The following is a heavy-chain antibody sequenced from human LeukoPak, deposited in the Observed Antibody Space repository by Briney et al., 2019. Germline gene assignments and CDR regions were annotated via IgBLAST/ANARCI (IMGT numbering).Heavy chain of an antibody. CDR2: INHSGST. CDR1: GGSFSDYY. D-gene: IGHD1-26*01. Sequence: SETLSLTCAVYGGSFSDYYWSWIRQPPGKGLEWIGEINHSGSTNYNPSLKSRVTISVDTSKNQFSLKLSSVTAADTAVYYCATTNRIVGATYYFDYWGQGTLVTVSS. V-gene: IGHV4-34*01. CDR3: ATTNRIVGATYYFDY. J-gene: IGHJ4*02.